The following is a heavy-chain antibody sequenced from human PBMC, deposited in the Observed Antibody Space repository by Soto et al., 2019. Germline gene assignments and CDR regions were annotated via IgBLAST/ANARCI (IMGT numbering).Heavy chain of an antibody. D-gene: IGHD2-2*02. CDR1: GFTFSSYW. CDR2: INPDGSAT. Sequence: PGGSLRLSCAASGFTFSSYWMHWVRQAPGKGLVWVSRINPDGSATNYADSVKGRFTISRDISKNTLHLQMNSLRVEDTAVYYCAQQRYCTTTRCYTPSFYYGIDVWGQGTTVTVSS. CDR3: AQQRYCTTTRCYTPSFYYGIDV. J-gene: IGHJ6*02. V-gene: IGHV3-74*01.